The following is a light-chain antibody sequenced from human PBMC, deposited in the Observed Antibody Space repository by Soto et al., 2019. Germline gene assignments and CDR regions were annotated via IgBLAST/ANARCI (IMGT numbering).Light chain of an antibody. J-gene: IGKJ3*01. Sequence: EIVLTQSPGTLSLSPGERATLSCRASQRVSSSYLAWYQQKPGQAPRLLMYGASRRATGTPDRFSGSGCGTELTLAISRLEPEDLAVYDCQQYDNWGTLGPGTKVEI. CDR2: GAS. CDR1: QRVSSSY. V-gene: IGKV3-20*01. CDR3: QQYDNWGT.